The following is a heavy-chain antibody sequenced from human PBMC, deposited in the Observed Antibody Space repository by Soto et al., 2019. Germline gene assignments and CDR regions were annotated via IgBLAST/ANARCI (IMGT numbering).Heavy chain of an antibody. V-gene: IGHV3-74*01. CDR1: GFTFSSYW. CDR2: INSDGSST. CDR3: ASNEPSGYYYYGMDV. D-gene: IGHD3-22*01. Sequence: GGSLRLSCAASGFTFSSYWMHWVRQAPGKGLVWVSRINSDGSSTSYADSVKGRFTISRDNAKNTLYLQMNSLRAEDTAVYYCASNEPSGYYYYGMDVWGQGTTVTVSS. J-gene: IGHJ6*02.